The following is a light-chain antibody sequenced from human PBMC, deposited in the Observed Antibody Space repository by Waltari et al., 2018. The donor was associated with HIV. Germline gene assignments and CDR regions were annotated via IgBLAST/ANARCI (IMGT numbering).Light chain of an antibody. CDR1: SSDIPYFDY. Sequence: QSALTQPRSVSGTPGQSVTISCTGTSSDIPYFDYFSWYQQYPGKAPKVIIYEVSQRPSGVPDRFTASKSGITASLTISGLQDEDEADYYCCSYAGAYTYVFGTGTKVTVL. CDR3: CSYAGAYTYV. V-gene: IGLV2-11*01. CDR2: EVS. J-gene: IGLJ1*01.